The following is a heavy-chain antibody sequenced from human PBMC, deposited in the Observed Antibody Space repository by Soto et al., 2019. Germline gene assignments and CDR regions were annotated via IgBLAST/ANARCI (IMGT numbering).Heavy chain of an antibody. V-gene: IGHV3-23*01. CDR1: ELSSSNHA. CDR3: ASGGLHGYTNGGLSDFHS. J-gene: IGHJ4*02. D-gene: IGHD5-18*01. CDR2: ISGTDGGA. Sequence: EVHLLESGGGLVQPGGSLRLSCAASELSSSNHAMPWVRQAPGKGLEWVSGISGTDGGAYYADSVKGRFTISRDNSRSTLYLQMNSLRVEDTAVYYCASGGLHGYTNGGLSDFHSWGQGTLVTVSS.